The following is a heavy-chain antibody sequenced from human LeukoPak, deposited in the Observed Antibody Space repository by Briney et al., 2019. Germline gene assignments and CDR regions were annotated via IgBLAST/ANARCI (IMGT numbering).Heavy chain of an antibody. CDR3: ARARHSDYSDLGFDP. CDR1: GYSISSGYY. J-gene: IGHJ5*02. D-gene: IGHD4/OR15-4a*01. Sequence: PSETLSLTCTVSGYSISSGYYWGWIRQPPGKGLEWIGSIYHSGRTFYNPSLKSRVTISVDTSKNQFSLKLSSVTAADTAVYYCARARHSDYSDLGFDPWGQGTLVTVSS. V-gene: IGHV4-38-2*02. CDR2: IYHSGRT.